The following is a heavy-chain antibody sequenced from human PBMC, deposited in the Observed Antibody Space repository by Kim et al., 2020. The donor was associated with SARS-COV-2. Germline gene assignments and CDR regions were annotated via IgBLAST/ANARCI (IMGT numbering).Heavy chain of an antibody. CDR3: ARSPYRAYGMDV. D-gene: IGHD3-16*01. CDR1: GYTFTGYY. Sequence: ASVKVSCKASGYTFTGYYMHWVRQAPGQGLEWMGWINPNSGGTNYAQKFQGWVTMTRDTSISTAYMELSRLRSDDTAVYYCARSPYRAYGMDVWGQGTTVTVSS. CDR2: INPNSGGT. V-gene: IGHV1-2*04. J-gene: IGHJ6*02.